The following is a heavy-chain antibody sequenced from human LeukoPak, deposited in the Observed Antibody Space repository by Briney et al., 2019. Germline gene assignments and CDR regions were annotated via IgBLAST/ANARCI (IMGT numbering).Heavy chain of an antibody. D-gene: IGHD3-10*01. J-gene: IGHJ6*02. CDR2: ISYDGSNQ. CDR1: GFTFSTYG. Sequence: GRSLRPSCAASGFTFSTYGMHWVRQAPGKGLKWVAVISYDGSNQYYADSVKGRFTISRDNSKNTLYRQMNSLRGEDTAVYYCAKGRSGSYYYGVDVWGQGTTVTVSS. CDR3: AKGRSGSYYYGVDV. V-gene: IGHV3-30*18.